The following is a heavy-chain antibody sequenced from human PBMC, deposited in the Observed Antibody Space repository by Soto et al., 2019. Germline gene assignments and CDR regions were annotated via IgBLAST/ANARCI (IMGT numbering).Heavy chain of an antibody. D-gene: IGHD2-2*01. J-gene: IGHJ4*02. CDR3: ARGGGSSFVDY. Sequence: QVQLEQSGAEVKEPGASVRVSCKLSGDTFTRYYIHWVRQAPGQGLEWMGRINPNSGDTKYAQSFQGRVTMTRATSINTAYMELSRLRTDDTAVYYCARGGGSSFVDYWGQGIWVNVSS. CDR2: INPNSGDT. V-gene: IGHV1-2*06. CDR1: GDTFTRYY.